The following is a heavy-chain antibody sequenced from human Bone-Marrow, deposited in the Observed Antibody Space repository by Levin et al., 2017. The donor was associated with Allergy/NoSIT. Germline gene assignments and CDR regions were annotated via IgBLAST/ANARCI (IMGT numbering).Heavy chain of an antibody. J-gene: IGHJ4*02. CDR3: ARAVRLGGLLDS. V-gene: IGHV4-31*03. D-gene: IGHD1-26*01. CDR2: IFSSGRT. CDR1: GASFSSGVFF. Sequence: ASETLSLTCTVSGASFSSGVFFWSWIRQHPGRGLEWIGHIFSSGRTDYNAPLKSRVTISSDTSKNQFSLELHSVTAADTAIYYCARAVRLGGLLDSWGQGALVTVSS.